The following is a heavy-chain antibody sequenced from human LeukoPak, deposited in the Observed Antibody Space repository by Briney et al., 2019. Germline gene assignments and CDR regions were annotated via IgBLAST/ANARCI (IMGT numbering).Heavy chain of an antibody. D-gene: IGHD3-3*01. V-gene: IGHV3-23*01. J-gene: IGHJ4*02. CDR1: GFTFSSYA. CDR2: IGGSGGST. Sequence: PGGSLRLSCAASGFTFSSYAMSWVRQAPGKGLEWVSAIGGSGGSTYYADSVKGRFTISRDNSKNTLYLQMNSLRAEDTAVYYCATLLSYYDFWSGSHVDYWGQGTLVTVSS. CDR3: ATLLSYYDFWSGSHVDY.